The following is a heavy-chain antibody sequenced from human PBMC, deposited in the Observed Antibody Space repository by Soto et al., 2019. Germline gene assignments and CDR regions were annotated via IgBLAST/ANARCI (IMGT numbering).Heavy chain of an antibody. V-gene: IGHV4-4*07. Sequence: QVHLQESGPGLVKPSETLSITCSVSGGSISNYYWSWIRQPAGKRLEWIGRIYSTGSTNYNPSLRCRVTMSLNTSQKQISLQLTHVTAADTAVYYCAREAFSGCVWSFGLWGRGTLVTVSS. CDR3: AREAFSGCVWSFGL. CDR1: GGSISNYY. CDR2: IYSTGST. J-gene: IGHJ2*01. D-gene: IGHD3-22*01.